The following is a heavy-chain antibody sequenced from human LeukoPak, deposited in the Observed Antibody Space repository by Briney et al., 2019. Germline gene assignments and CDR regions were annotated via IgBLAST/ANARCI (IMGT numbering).Heavy chain of an antibody. J-gene: IGHJ4*02. Sequence: GGSLRLSCAASGFTFSSYTMSWVRQAPGKGLEWVSTITTSDGDTYYADSVKGRFTVSRDNSKNTLYLQMNSLRAEDTAVYYCAKDGGLWVSAHWGDSWGRGTLVTVSS. CDR1: GFTFSSYT. V-gene: IGHV3-23*01. D-gene: IGHD7-27*01. CDR2: ITTSDGDT. CDR3: AKDGGLWVSAHWGDS.